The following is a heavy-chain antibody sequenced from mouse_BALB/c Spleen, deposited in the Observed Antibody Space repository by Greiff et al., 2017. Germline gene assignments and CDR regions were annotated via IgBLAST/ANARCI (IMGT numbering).Heavy chain of an antibody. D-gene: IGHD2-14*01. V-gene: IGHV7-3*02. Sequence: EVMLVESGGGLVQPGGSLRLSCATSGFTFTDYYMSWVRQPPGKALEWVGFIRNKANGYTTEYSASVKGRFTISKDNSQSNLYLQMNTLKAEDRATYDCAREGGYDEGFAYWGQGTLVTVSA. CDR3: AREGGYDEGFAY. J-gene: IGHJ3*01. CDR1: GFTFTDYY. CDR2: IRNKANGYTT.